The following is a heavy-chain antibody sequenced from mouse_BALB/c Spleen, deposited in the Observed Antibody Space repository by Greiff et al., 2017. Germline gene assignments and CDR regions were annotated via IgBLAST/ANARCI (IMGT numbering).Heavy chain of an antibody. CDR3: ASPRQLGLEAWFSY. Sequence: EVMLVESGGGLVQPGGSLKLSCAASGFTFSSYTMSWVRQTPEKRLEWVAYISNGGGSTYYPDTVKGRFTISRDNAKNTLYLQMSSLKSEDTAMYYCASPRQLGLEAWFSYWGQGTLVTVSA. V-gene: IGHV5-12-2*01. J-gene: IGHJ3*01. CDR1: GFTFSSYT. D-gene: IGHD3-2*01. CDR2: ISNGGGST.